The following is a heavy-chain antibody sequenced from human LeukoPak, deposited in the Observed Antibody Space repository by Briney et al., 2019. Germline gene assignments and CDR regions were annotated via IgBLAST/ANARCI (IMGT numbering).Heavy chain of an antibody. CDR3: AKDQIGYYDSSGPAFDY. CDR1: GFTFSSYG. CDR2: IRYDGSNK. Sequence: GGSLRLSCAASGFTFSSYGMHWVRQAPGKGLKWVAFIRYDGSNKYYADSVKGRFTISRDNSKNTLYLQMNSLRAEDTAVYYCAKDQIGYYDSSGPAFDYWGQGTLVTVSS. V-gene: IGHV3-30*02. J-gene: IGHJ4*02. D-gene: IGHD3-22*01.